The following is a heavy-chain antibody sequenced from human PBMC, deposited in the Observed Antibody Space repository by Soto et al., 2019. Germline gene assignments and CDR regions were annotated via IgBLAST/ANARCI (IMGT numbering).Heavy chain of an antibody. V-gene: IGHV3-64D*06. J-gene: IGHJ6*02. D-gene: IGHD2-2*03. CDR3: VKYGYCTSTGCSAYYGMDV. CDR2: ISSNGGSP. CDR1: GFTVSTYA. Sequence: GTLRLAGSASGFTVSTYAMHWVRQAPGKGLEYVSAISSNGGSPYYADSVKGRFTISRDNSKNTLSLQMSSLRSEDTAVYYCVKYGYCTSTGCSAYYGMDVWGHGYTVTAP.